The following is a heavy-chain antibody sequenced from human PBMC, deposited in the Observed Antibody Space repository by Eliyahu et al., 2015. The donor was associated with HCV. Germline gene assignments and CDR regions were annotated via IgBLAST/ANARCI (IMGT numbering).Heavy chain of an antibody. CDR2: ISAGGGST. CDR3: VSPAAITGNNYFDY. J-gene: IGHJ4*02. CDR1: GFSFSTSA. D-gene: IGHD1-14*01. Sequence: EVQLLESGGGLVQPGGSLRLSCAASGFSFSTSAMSWVGPAAGKGGDWVSFISAGGGSTYYADSVKGRFTISRDNSKNTLFLQVNSLRAEDTAVYYCVSPAAITGNNYFDYWGQGTLVTVSS. V-gene: IGHV3-23*01.